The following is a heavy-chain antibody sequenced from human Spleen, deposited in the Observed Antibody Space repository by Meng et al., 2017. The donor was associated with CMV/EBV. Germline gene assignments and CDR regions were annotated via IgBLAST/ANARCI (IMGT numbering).Heavy chain of an antibody. CDR2: ISGSGGST. CDR3: AKDCVFYYGVGGFDI. Sequence: GEFLKISCAASGFTFGSYAMSWVRQAPGKGLEWVSAISGSGGSTYYADSVKGRFTISRDNSKNTLYLQMNSLRAEDTAVYYCAKDCVFYYGVGGFDIWGQGTMVTVSS. CDR1: GFTFGSYA. J-gene: IGHJ3*02. V-gene: IGHV3-23*01. D-gene: IGHD3-10*01.